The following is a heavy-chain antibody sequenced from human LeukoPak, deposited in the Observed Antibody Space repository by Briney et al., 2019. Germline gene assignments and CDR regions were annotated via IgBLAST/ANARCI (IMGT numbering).Heavy chain of an antibody. Sequence: KPSETLSLTCTVSGYSIRSGHYWGWIRQPPGKGLEWIGSFYHSGSTYYNPSLKSRVTISVDTSKNQFSLKLSSVTAADTAVYYCARASFGDYSAEYFHHWGQGTLVTVSS. V-gene: IGHV4-38-2*02. CDR3: ARASFGDYSAEYFHH. D-gene: IGHD4-17*01. CDR2: FYHSGST. CDR1: GYSIRSGHY. J-gene: IGHJ1*01.